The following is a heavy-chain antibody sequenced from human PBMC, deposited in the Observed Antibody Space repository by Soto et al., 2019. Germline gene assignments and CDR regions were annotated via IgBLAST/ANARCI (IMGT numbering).Heavy chain of an antibody. D-gene: IGHD3-16*01. CDR2: IYFNGNT. CDR1: SAYFSKYY. CDR3: ASVTFGGVVLAH. V-gene: IGHV4-59*01. Sequence: SETLSHSYPVSSAYFSKYYGSWIRQPPGKGLEWIGYIYFNGNTNYNPSLKRRVTISIDTSKKQISLNLTSVTDADTAVYYCASVTFGGVVLAHWGQGTLVTVSS. J-gene: IGHJ4*02.